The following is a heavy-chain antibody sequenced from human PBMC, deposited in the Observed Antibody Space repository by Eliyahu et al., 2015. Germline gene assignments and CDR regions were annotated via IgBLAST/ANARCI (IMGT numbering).Heavy chain of an antibody. CDR2: TRSTTYGGTT. Sequence: EVQLVESGGGLVQPGRSLRLSCTASGFXXGXYAVSWVRPGPGKGVEWVGFTRSTTYGGTTEYAASVKGRFTISRDDSKSIAYLQMHSLKTEDTALYYCARDNDSVSGDGFDIWGQGTMVTVSS. D-gene: IGHD3-10*01. CDR3: ARDNDSVSGDGFDI. CDR1: GFXXGXYA. J-gene: IGHJ3*02. V-gene: IGHV3-49*04.